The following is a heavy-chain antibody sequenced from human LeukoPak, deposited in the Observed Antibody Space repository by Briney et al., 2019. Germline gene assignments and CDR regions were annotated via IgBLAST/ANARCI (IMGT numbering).Heavy chain of an antibody. V-gene: IGHV1-18*01. CDR1: GYSFSRYG. J-gene: IGHJ6*03. D-gene: IGHD3-10*01. CDR3: ARDPSSGSYYPYYYMDV. CDR2: SSAYNGNT. Sequence: ASVKVSCKASGYSFSRYGISWVRQAPGQGLEWMGWSSAYNGNTNYAQKLQGRVTMTTDTSTSTAYMELRSLRSDDTAVYYCARDPSSGSYYPYYYMDVWGKGTTVTISS.